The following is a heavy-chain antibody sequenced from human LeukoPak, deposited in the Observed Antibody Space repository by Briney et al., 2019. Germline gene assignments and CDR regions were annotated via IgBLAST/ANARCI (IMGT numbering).Heavy chain of an antibody. J-gene: IGHJ5*02. D-gene: IGHD3-16*02. CDR2: INHSGST. Sequence: SETLSLTCAVYGGSFSGYYWSWIRQPPGKGLEWIGEINHSGSTNYNPSLKSRVTISVDTSKNQFSLQLSSVTAADTAVYYCARGGRPYDYIWGSYRSPYNWFDPWGQGTLVTVSS. V-gene: IGHV4-34*01. CDR3: ARGGRPYDYIWGSYRSPYNWFDP. CDR1: GGSFSGYY.